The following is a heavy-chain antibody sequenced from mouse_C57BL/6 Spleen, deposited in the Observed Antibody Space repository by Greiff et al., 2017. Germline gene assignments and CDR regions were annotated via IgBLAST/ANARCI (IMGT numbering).Heavy chain of an antibody. J-gene: IGHJ2*01. D-gene: IGHD1-1*01. Sequence: VQLQQPGAELVKPGASVKMSCKASGYTFTSYWITWVKQRPGQGLEWIGDIYPGSGSTNYNEKFKSKATLTVDKSSSTAYMQLSSLTSEDSAVYYCAPITTVVNYWGQGTTLTVSS. CDR3: APITTVVNY. CDR1: GYTFTSYW. CDR2: IYPGSGST. V-gene: IGHV1-55*01.